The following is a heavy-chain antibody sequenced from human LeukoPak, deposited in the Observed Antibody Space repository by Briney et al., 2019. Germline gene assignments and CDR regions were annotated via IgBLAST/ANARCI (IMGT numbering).Heavy chain of an antibody. V-gene: IGHV1-24*01. CDR3: ATKPDVGYFAWFHY. CDR2: FDPEDGET. Sequence: ASVKVSCKVSGYTLTELSMHWVRQAPGKGLEWMGGFDPEDGETIYAQKFQGRVTMTEDTSTDTAYMELSSLRSEDTAVYYCATKPDVGYFAWFHYWGQGTLVTVSS. D-gene: IGHD3-9*01. J-gene: IGHJ4*02. CDR1: GYTLTELS.